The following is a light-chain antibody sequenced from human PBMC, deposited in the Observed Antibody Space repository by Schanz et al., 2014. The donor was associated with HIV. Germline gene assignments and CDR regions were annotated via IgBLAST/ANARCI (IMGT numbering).Light chain of an antibody. CDR2: DVS. V-gene: IGLV2-14*03. CDR1: SSDIGGYNY. CDR3: ATWDITLNGPV. J-gene: IGLJ2*01. Sequence: QSALTQPASVSGSPGQSITISCTGTSSDIGGYNYVSWYQQHPGKAPKLMIYDVSNRPSGVSSRFSGSKSGNTASLTISGLQAEDEADYYCATWDITLNGPVFGGGTKLTVL.